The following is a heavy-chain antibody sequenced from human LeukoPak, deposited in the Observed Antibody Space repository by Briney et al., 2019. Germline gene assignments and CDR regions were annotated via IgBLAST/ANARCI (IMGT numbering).Heavy chain of an antibody. D-gene: IGHD3-3*01. CDR1: GFTFSSSD. CDR2: IWYDGTNK. Sequence: PGGSLRLPCAASGFTFSSSDMHWARQAPGKGLEWVAVIWYDGTNKYYADSVKGRFTISRDNSKNTLYLQMNSLRAEDTAVYYSARRGGTHLEYFDYWGQGTLVTVSS. J-gene: IGHJ4*02. CDR3: ARRGGTHLEYFDY. V-gene: IGHV3-33*01.